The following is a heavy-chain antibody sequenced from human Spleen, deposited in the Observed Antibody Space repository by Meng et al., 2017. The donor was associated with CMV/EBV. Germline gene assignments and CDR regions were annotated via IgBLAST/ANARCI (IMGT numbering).Heavy chain of an antibody. D-gene: IGHD1-26*01. CDR2: INPNSGGT. CDR3: ARGWELPHYFDY. CDR1: GYTFASNA. Sequence: QVQLVHSGAEMKKPGASVRVSGKTSGYTFASNAISWVRQAPGQGLEWMGWINPNSGGTNYAQKFQGRVTMTRDTSISTAYMELSRLRSDDTAVYYCARGWELPHYFDYWGQGTLVTVSS. V-gene: IGHV1-2*02. J-gene: IGHJ4*02.